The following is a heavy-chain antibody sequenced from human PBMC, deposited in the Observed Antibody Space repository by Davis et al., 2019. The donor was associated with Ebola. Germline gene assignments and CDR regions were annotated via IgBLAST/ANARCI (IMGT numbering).Heavy chain of an antibody. V-gene: IGHV1-69*05. J-gene: IGHJ4*02. CDR2: IIPIFGTA. Sequence: SVKVSCKASGGTFSSYAISWVRQAPGQGLEWMGGIIPIFGTANYAQKFQGRVTMTRDTSTSTVHMELSSLRSEDTAGYYCASEPGYGSGFDYWGQGTLIAVSS. CDR1: GGTFSSYA. D-gene: IGHD3-10*01. CDR3: ASEPGYGSGFDY.